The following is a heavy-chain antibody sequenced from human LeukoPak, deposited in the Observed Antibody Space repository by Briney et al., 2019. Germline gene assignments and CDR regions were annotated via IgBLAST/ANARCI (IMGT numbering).Heavy chain of an antibody. CDR2: IIPIFGIA. CDR1: GGTFSSYA. J-gene: IGHJ6*02. CDR3: ARDNYYDSSGFPMDV. V-gene: IGHV1-69*04. Sequence: SVKVSCKASGGTFSSYAISWVRQAPGQGLEWMGRIIPIFGIANYAQKFQGRVTITADKSTSTAYMELSSLRSEDTAVYYRARDNYYDSSGFPMDVWGQGTTVTVSS. D-gene: IGHD3-22*01.